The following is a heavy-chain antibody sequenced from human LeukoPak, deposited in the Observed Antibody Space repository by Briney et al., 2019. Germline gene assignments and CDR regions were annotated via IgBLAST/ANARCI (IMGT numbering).Heavy chain of an antibody. J-gene: IGHJ4*02. Sequence: PGRSLRLSCAASGFIFSSYGMHWVRQAPGKGLEWVAVISYDGSNKYYADSVKGRFTISRDNSKNTLYLQMNSLRAEDTAVYYCAKNGWFGELSQRLDYWGQGTLVTVSS. CDR3: AKNGWFGELSQRLDY. V-gene: IGHV3-30*18. CDR1: GFIFSSYG. D-gene: IGHD3-10*01. CDR2: ISYDGSNK.